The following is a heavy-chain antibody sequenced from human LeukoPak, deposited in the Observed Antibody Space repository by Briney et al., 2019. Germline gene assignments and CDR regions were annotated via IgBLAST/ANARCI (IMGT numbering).Heavy chain of an antibody. D-gene: IGHD3-10*01. Sequence: GGSLRLSCAASGFTFSSYAMHWVRQAPGKGLEWVAVISYDGSNKCYADSVKGRFTISRDNSKNTLYLQMNSLRAEDTAVYYCARDASNYYGSGSYYGEGFDPWGQGTLVTVSS. V-gene: IGHV3-30-3*01. CDR2: ISYDGSNK. CDR1: GFTFSSYA. J-gene: IGHJ5*02. CDR3: ARDASNYYGSGSYYGEGFDP.